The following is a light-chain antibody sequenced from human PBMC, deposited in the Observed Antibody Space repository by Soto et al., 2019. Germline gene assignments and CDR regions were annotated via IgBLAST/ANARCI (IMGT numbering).Light chain of an antibody. Sequence: EIQMTQSPSTLCAFVGDRVTITCRASGSISTWLAWYQQKPGKAPKLLIYGASSLESGVPPRFSGDGSETDFTLTISSLQRDDFGTYYCQQYSRWWSFGQGTKVDIK. J-gene: IGKJ1*01. V-gene: IGKV1-5*03. CDR2: GAS. CDR3: QQYSRWWS. CDR1: GSISTW.